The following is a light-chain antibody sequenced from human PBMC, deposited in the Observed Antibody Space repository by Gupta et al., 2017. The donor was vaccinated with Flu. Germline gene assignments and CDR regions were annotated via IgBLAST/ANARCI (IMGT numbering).Light chain of an antibody. CDR3: MQPLQTPRA. Sequence: DIVLTQSHLSLPVTPGEPASISSRSSQSLLHSVGSTYLDWYLQKEGQYPQLLIYLVSYRAAGGADRISGGGSGSTFTLKISRGVEADVGVYYCMQPLQTPRAFGQGTKVEIK. CDR2: LVS. J-gene: IGKJ1*01. CDR1: QSLLHSVGSTY. V-gene: IGKV2-28*01.